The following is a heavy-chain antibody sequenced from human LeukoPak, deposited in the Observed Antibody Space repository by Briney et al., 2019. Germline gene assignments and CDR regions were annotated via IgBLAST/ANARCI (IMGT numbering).Heavy chain of an antibody. V-gene: IGHV3-49*04. J-gene: IGHJ4*02. CDR2: IRKRAHDWKP. D-gene: IGHD3-3*01. CDR3: TRAGAYDFWLYY. CDR1: RFSFADYG. Sequence: GGSLRLSCTISRFSFADYGFNWVRQAPGKGLEWVGFIRKRAHDWKPQYAASVQGRFTISRDDSKGVVYLDMNSLKIEDTALYYCTRAGAYDFWLYYWGQGTPVTVSS.